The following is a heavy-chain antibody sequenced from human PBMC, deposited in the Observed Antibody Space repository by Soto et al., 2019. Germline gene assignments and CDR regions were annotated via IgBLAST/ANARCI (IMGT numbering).Heavy chain of an antibody. CDR3: AKGKRPPPPYSAYEPFDY. D-gene: IGHD5-12*01. CDR1: GFTLSSSV. Sequence: QVQLVESGGGVVQPGKSLRLSCAASGFTLSSSVMHWVRQAPGKGLEWVAVFWKHGTTKYYADSVKGRFTISTDNSKNTLSLELNSQRPEETALYYCAKGKRPPPPYSAYEPFDYWGHGTLVSVSS. V-gene: IGHV3-33*06. J-gene: IGHJ4*01. CDR2: FWKHGTTK.